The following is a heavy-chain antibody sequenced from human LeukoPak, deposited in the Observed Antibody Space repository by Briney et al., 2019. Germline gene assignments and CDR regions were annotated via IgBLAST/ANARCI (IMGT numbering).Heavy chain of an antibody. D-gene: IGHD3-10*01. CDR1: GFTFSSYG. Sequence: GGSLRLSCAASGFTFSSYGMHWVRQAPGKGLEWVAFIRYDGSNRYYADSVKGRFTISRDNSKNTLYLQMNSLRAEDTAVYYCAKQAANYYGAGSYYRYFDYWGQGTLVTVSS. V-gene: IGHV3-30*02. CDR3: AKQAANYYGAGSYYRYFDY. CDR2: IRYDGSNR. J-gene: IGHJ4*02.